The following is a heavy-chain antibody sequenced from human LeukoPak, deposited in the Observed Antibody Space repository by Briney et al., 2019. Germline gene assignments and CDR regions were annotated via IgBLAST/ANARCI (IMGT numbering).Heavy chain of an antibody. J-gene: IGHJ6*03. CDR1: GYTFTDYY. V-gene: IGHV1-69-2*01. Sequence: ASVKASCKVSGYTFTDYYMHWVQQAPGKGLEWMGLVDPEDGETIYAQKFQGRVTMTRDTSTSTVYMELSSLRSEDTAVYYCARAPYMITIFGVGDRYYYMDVWGKGTTVTVSS. CDR2: VDPEDGET. D-gene: IGHD3-3*01. CDR3: ARAPYMITIFGVGDRYYYMDV.